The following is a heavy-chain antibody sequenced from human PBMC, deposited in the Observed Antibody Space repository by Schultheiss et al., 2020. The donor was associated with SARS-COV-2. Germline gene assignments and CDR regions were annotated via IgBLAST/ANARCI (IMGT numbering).Heavy chain of an antibody. Sequence: GGSLRLSCAASGFTFSSYGMHWVRQAPGKGLEWVSAISGSGGSTYYADSVKGRFTISRDNYKNSLYLQMNSLRAEDTAVYYCAKDVGLGTAGYFDLWGRGTLVTVSS. CDR2: ISGSGGST. CDR1: GFTFSSYG. V-gene: IGHV3-23*01. CDR3: AKDVGLGTAGYFDL. J-gene: IGHJ2*01. D-gene: IGHD7-27*01.